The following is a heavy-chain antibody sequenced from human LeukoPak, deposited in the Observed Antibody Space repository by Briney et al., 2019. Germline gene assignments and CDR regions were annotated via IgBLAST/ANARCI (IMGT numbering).Heavy chain of an antibody. D-gene: IGHD3-22*01. CDR1: GYTLTELS. J-gene: IGHJ4*02. CDR2: FDREDGET. CDR3: ASGRMDSSGYYYGASGGGYYFDY. V-gene: IGHV1-24*01. Sequence: ASVKVSCKVSGYTLTELSMHWVRQAPGKGLEWMGGFDREDGETIYAQKFQGRVTMTEDTSTDTAYMELSSLRSEDTAVYYCASGRMDSSGYYYGASGGGYYFDYWGQGTLVTVSS.